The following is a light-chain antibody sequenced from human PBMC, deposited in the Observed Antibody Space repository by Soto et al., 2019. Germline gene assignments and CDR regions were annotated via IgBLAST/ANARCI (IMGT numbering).Light chain of an antibody. J-gene: IGKJ2*01. CDR3: QQYGSSPPYT. CDR1: QSVSSSY. CDR2: GAS. Sequence: EIVLTQSPGTLSLSPGERATLSCRASQSVSSSYLALYQQKSGQAPRLLIYGASSSATGIPDRFSGSGSATDFTLTISRLEHADVAIYYCQQYGSSPPYTFGQGTKLEIK. V-gene: IGKV3-20*01.